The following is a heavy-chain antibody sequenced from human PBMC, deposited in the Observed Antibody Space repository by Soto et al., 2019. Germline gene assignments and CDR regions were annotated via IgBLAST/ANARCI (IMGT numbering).Heavy chain of an antibody. CDR3: AIPKRPGRDGYNPLFDY. V-gene: IGHV1-69*13. J-gene: IGHJ4*02. CDR2: IIPIFGTA. Sequence: ASVKVSCKASGGTFSSYAISWVRQAPGQGLEWMGGIIPIFGTANYAQKFQGRVTITADESTSTAYMELSSLRSEDTAVYYCAIPKRPGRDGYNPLFDYWGQGTLVTVAS. CDR1: GGTFSSYA. D-gene: IGHD5-12*01.